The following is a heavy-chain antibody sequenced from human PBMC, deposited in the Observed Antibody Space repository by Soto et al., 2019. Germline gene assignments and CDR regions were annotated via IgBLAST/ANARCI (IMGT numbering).Heavy chain of an antibody. D-gene: IGHD6-25*01. V-gene: IGHV4-59*01. CDR3: ARIGGYHWPLDY. CDR2: TYHRGST. Sequence: SETLSLTCSVSGVSISSYFWSWIRQAPGGGLEWIGYTYHRGSTNYSPSLKSRVAISLDTSENQFSLKVNSVTAADTAVYYCARIGGYHWPLDYLCQGTQVT. CDR1: GVSISSYF. J-gene: IGHJ4*02.